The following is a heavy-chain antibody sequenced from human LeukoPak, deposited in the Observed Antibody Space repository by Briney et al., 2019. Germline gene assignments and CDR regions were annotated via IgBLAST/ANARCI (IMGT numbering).Heavy chain of an antibody. Sequence: GASVKVSCKASGYTFTGYYMHWVRQAPGQGLEWVGRINPNSGGTNYAQKFQGRVTMTRDTSISTAYMELSRLRSDDTAVYYCAREYDYVWGSYRYTGESYFQHWGQGTLVTVSS. V-gene: IGHV1-2*06. CDR3: AREYDYVWGSYRYTGESYFQH. D-gene: IGHD3-16*02. CDR2: INPNSGGT. J-gene: IGHJ1*01. CDR1: GYTFTGYY.